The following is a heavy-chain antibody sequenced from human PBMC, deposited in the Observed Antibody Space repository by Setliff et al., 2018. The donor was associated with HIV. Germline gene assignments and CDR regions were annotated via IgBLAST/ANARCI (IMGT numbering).Heavy chain of an antibody. J-gene: IGHJ5*02. D-gene: IGHD2-2*01. CDR1: GYSFTSYY. CDR2: INPSGGST. V-gene: IGHV1-46*01. Sequence: ASVKVSCKASGYSFTSYYMHWVRQAPGQGLEWMGIINPSGGSTSYAQKFQGRVTMTRDTSTSTVYMELSSLRSEDTAVYYCARAYDRYCSSTSCYEWFDPWGQGTLVTVSS. CDR3: ARAYDRYCSSTSCYEWFDP.